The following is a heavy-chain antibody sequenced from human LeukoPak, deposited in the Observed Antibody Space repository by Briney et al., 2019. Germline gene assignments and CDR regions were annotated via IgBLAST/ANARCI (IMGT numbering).Heavy chain of an antibody. D-gene: IGHD7-27*01. J-gene: IGHJ4*02. V-gene: IGHV3-49*03. Sequence: GRSPRLSCTASGFTFGDFAMSWFRQAPGQGLEWLGVIRSNTYGGTTQAAASVKGRCTFSRDDSKSIAYLELDSLKTEDSAVYYCTRDRLTANDYWGQGTLVIVSS. CDR3: TRDRLTANDY. CDR1: GFTFGDFA. CDR2: IRSNTYGGTT.